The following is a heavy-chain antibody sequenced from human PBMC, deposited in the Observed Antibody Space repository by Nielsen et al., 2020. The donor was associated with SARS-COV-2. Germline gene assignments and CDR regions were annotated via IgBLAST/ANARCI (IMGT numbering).Heavy chain of an antibody. CDR1: GGSISSGGYY. CDR3: ARLWFGELSVLAFDY. CDR2: IYYSGST. D-gene: IGHD3-10*01. J-gene: IGHJ4*02. V-gene: IGHV4-31*03. Sequence: LRLSCTGSGGSISSGGYYWSWIRQHPGKGLEWIGYIYYSGSTYYNPSLKSRVTISVDTSKNQFSLKLSSVTAADTAVYYCARLWFGELSVLAFDYWGQGTLVTVSS.